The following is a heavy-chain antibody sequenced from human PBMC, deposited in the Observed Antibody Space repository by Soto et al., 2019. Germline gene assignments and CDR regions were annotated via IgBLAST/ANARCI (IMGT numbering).Heavy chain of an antibody. J-gene: IGHJ5*02. CDR1: GGSISSGGDY. Sequence: QVQLQESGPGLVKPSQTLSLTCTVAGGSISSGGDYWSWIRHHPGQGLEWIGYIYYSGSTYYNPSHKSRVTISMDTSKNRFSLTLSSLTAADTAVYYCARWMSPWGQGTMVTVSS. V-gene: IGHV4-31*03. D-gene: IGHD5-12*01. CDR2: IYYSGST. CDR3: ARWMSP.